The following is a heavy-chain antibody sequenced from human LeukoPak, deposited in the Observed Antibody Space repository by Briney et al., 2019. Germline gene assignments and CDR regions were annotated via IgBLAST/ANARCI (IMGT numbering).Heavy chain of an antibody. Sequence: SETLSLTCAVYGGSFSGYYWSWIRQPPGKGLEWIGEINHSGSTNYNPSLKSRVTISVGTSKNQFSLKLSSVTAADTAVYYCARGPTLYCSGGSCYSGYFDYWGQGTLVTVSS. CDR2: INHSGST. V-gene: IGHV4-34*01. CDR1: GGSFSGYY. D-gene: IGHD2-15*01. J-gene: IGHJ4*02. CDR3: ARGPTLYCSGGSCYSGYFDY.